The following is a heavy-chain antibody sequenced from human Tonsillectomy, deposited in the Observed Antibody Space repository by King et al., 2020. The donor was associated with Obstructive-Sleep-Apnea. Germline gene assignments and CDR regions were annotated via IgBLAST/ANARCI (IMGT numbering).Heavy chain of an antibody. Sequence: VQLQESGPGLVKPSETLSLTCTVSGGSISGYYWSWIRQPPGKGLEWIGYISYTGSTNYNPSLKSRVTISVDTSKNQVSLKLSSVTAADTAVYYCARVGRPYFYYYGMDVWGQGTTVTVSS. V-gene: IGHV4-59*01. J-gene: IGHJ6*02. CDR2: ISYTGST. CDR1: GGSISGYY. CDR3: ARVGRPYFYYYGMDV. D-gene: IGHD3-10*01.